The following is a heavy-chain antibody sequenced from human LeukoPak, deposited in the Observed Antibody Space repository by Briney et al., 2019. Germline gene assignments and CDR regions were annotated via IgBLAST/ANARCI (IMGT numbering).Heavy chain of an antibody. J-gene: IGHJ4*02. CDR1: GYTFTNYW. CDR3: ARHTHYEGSGFLPGLDY. D-gene: IGHD3-22*01. CDR2: VYPDDSDT. V-gene: IGHV5-51*01. Sequence: GESLKISCQGSGYTFTNYWIGWVRQTPEKGLEWMGLVYPDDSDTSYNPSFQGQVIISVDKSTNTAFLQWTTLKASDTAVYYCARHTHYEGSGFLPGLDYWGQGTVVTVSS.